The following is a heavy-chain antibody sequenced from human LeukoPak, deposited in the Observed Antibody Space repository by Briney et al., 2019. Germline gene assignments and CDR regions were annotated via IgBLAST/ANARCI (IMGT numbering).Heavy chain of an antibody. D-gene: IGHD5-18*01. CDR1: GFTFSSYS. Sequence: GGSLRLSCAASGFTFSSYSMNWVRQAPGKGLEWVSYISSSSTIYYADSVKGRFTISRDNAKNSLYLQMNSLRAEDTAVYYCARDRVEWIQLWINYYYYGMDVWGQGTTVTVSS. CDR2: ISSSSTI. V-gene: IGHV3-48*01. J-gene: IGHJ6*02. CDR3: ARDRVEWIQLWINYYYYGMDV.